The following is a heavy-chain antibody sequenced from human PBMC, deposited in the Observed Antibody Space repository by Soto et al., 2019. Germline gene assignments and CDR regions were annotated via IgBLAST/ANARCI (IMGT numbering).Heavy chain of an antibody. J-gene: IGHJ4*02. CDR2: INPSGGST. V-gene: IGHV1-46*01. D-gene: IGHD1-26*01. CDR1: GYTFTSYY. CDR3: ARTPSQSGSYRYFDY. Sequence: ASVKVSCKASGYTFTSYYMHWVRQAPGQGLEWMGIINPSGGSTSYAQKFQGRVTMTRDTSTSTVYMELSSLRSEDTAVYYCARTPSQSGSYRYFDYWGQGTLVTVSS.